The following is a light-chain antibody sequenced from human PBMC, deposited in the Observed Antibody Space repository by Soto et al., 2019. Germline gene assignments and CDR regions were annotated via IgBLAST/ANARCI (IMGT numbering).Light chain of an antibody. Sequence: QSALTQPPSASGSPGQSVTISCTGTSSDVGGYNYVSWYQQYPGKAPKLMIYEVTKRPSGVPDRFSGSKSGNTASLTVSGLQDEDEADYYCSSYAGSNNFVVFGTGTKLTVL. CDR1: SSDVGGYNY. J-gene: IGLJ1*01. CDR3: SSYAGSNNFVV. CDR2: EVT. V-gene: IGLV2-8*01.